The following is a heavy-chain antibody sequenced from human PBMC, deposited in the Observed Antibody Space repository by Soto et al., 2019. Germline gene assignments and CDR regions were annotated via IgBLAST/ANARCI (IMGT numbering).Heavy chain of an antibody. CDR3: ARSNDQYNIRFLEWLPDY. Sequence: QVQLVQSGAEVKKPGSSVKVSCKASGGTFSSYAISWVRQAPGQGLEWMGGIIPIFGTANYAQKFQGRVTITADKSTSTAYMELSSLRSEDTAVYYCARSNDQYNIRFLEWLPDYLGQGTLVTVSS. J-gene: IGHJ4*02. D-gene: IGHD3-3*01. CDR2: IIPIFGTA. CDR1: GGTFSSYA. V-gene: IGHV1-69*06.